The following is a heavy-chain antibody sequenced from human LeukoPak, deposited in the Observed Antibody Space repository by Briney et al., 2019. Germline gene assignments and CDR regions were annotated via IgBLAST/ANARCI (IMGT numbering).Heavy chain of an antibody. CDR3: ARTTYDYDSSGYYGGSRYYYYYMDV. J-gene: IGHJ6*03. D-gene: IGHD3-22*01. CDR2: ICYSGST. CDR1: GGSIGSYC. Sequence: TSSETLSLTCTVSGGSIGSYCCSWIRQPPGKGLEWIGYICYSGSTNYDPSLKSRVTISGDTSKNQFSLKLSSMTAADTAVYYCARTTYDYDSSGYYGGSRYYYYYMDVWGKGTTVTVSS. V-gene: IGHV4-59*01.